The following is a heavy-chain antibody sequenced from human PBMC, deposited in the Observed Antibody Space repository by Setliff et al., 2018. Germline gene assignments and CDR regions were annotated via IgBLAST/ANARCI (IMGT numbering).Heavy chain of an antibody. CDR2: INHSGST. CDR3: ARFTGTTPYYYGMDV. CDR1: GGSFSTYY. D-gene: IGHD1-7*01. Sequence: KTSETLSLTCAVYGGSFSTYYWIWIRQPPGKGLEWIGEINHSGSTNYNPSLKSRVTISVDKSKNQFSLKLSSVTAADTAVYYCARFTGTTPYYYGMDVWGQGTTVTAP. V-gene: IGHV4-34*01. J-gene: IGHJ6*02.